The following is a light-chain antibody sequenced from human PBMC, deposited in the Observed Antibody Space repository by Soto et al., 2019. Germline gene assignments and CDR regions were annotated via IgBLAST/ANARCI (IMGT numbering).Light chain of an antibody. V-gene: IGKV3-20*01. CDR2: GAS. CDR3: QQYGSSPWT. Sequence: EIVLTQSPGTLSLSPRERATLSCRASQGVYSNFLAWYQQKPGQAPSLLLYGASSRATGIPDRFSGSGSGTDFTLTISRLEPEDIAVYYCQQYGSSPWTFGQGTKVEIK. CDR1: QGVYSNF. J-gene: IGKJ1*01.